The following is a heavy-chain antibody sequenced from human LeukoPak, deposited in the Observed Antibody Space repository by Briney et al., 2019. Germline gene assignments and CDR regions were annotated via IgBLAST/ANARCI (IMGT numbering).Heavy chain of an antibody. V-gene: IGHV4-59*12. CDR1: GGSISSYY. J-gene: IGHJ5*02. CDR3: AREGSTSGTNWFDP. D-gene: IGHD3-10*01. CDR2: IYYSGST. Sequence: SETLSLTCTVSGGSISSYYWSWIRQPPGKGLEWIGYIYYSGSTNYNPSLKSRVTISIDTPKKHFSLKLTSVTAADTAVYYCAREGSTSGTNWFDPWGQGTLVTVSS.